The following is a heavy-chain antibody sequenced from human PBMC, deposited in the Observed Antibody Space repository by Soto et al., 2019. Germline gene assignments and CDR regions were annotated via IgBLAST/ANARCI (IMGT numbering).Heavy chain of an antibody. CDR2: ISSDGSNK. Sequence: QVQLVESGGGVVQPGTSLSLSCAASGFSFSTFGIHWVRQAPGKGLEWVTLISSDGSNKYYADSVKGQFTVSRDNSKNTLYLQMNSLRGDDTALYFCAKDKGYTYGHAFDYWGQGTLVTVSS. V-gene: IGHV3-30*18. J-gene: IGHJ4*02. CDR3: AKDKGYTYGHAFDY. D-gene: IGHD5-18*01. CDR1: GFSFSTFG.